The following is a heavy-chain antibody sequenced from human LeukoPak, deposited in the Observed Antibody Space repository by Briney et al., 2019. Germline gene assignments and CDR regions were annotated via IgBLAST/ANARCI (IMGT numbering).Heavy chain of an antibody. J-gene: IGHJ3*01. CDR3: AIPPLSGTGSSRPLAGIDV. V-gene: IGHV3-48*04. Sequence: GGSLRLSCAASGFSFSIYSLNWVRQAPGKGLEWVSYISHTGSTVSYADSVKGRFTISRDNAKNSLCLQMNSLRAEDTAMYYCAIPPLSGTGSSRPLAGIDVWGQGTMVTVSS. CDR1: GFSFSIYS. D-gene: IGHD3-10*01. CDR2: ISHTGSTV.